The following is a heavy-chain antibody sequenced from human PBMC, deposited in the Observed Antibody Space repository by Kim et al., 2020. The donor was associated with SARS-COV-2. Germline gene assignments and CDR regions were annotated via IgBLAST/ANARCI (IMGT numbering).Heavy chain of an antibody. CDR2: ISYDGSKN. V-gene: IGHV3-30-3*01. J-gene: IGHJ4*02. D-gene: IGHD3-10*01. CDR3: ARAYYRSGSYSFGY. Sequence: GGSLRLSCAASGFTFSGFAMHWVRQAPGKGLDWMALISYDGSKNYYADSVKGRFTISRDSSKNTLYLQMNSLRADDTAVYYCARAYYRSGSYSFGYWGQG. CDR1: GFTFSGFA.